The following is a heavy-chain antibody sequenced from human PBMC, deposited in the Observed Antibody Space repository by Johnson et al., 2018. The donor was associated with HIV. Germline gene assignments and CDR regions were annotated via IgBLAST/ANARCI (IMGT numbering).Heavy chain of an antibody. CDR3: VRGLGYVFYSGNSNALDI. J-gene: IGHJ3*02. D-gene: IGHD4-23*01. V-gene: IGHV3-74*02. CDR2: INSDGSST. CDR1: GFTVSSNY. Sequence: VQLVESGGGVVQPGRSLRLSCAASGFTVSSNYMSWVRQAPGKGLVWVSRINSDGSSTTYADSVKGRFTISRDNAKNTLFLQMNSLRAEDTAVYYCVRGLGYVFYSGNSNALDIWGQGTMVTVSS.